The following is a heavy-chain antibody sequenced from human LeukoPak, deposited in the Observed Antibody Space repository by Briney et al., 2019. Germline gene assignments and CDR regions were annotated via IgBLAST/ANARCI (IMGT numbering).Heavy chain of an antibody. CDR1: GYTFTTYA. CDR2: ISAYNGNT. V-gene: IGHV1-18*01. Sequence: ASVKVSCKASGYTFTTYAMNWVRQAPGQGLEWMGWISAYNGNTNYAQKLQGRVTMTTDTSTSTAYMELSSLRSEDTAVYYCARALPSSSWYSPSFDYWGQGTLVTVSS. CDR3: ARALPSSSWYSPSFDY. D-gene: IGHD6-13*01. J-gene: IGHJ4*02.